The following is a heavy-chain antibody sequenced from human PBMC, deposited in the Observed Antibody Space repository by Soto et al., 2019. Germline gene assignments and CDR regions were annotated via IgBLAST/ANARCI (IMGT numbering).Heavy chain of an antibody. V-gene: IGHV3-74*01. CDR2: IKSDGSST. CDR1: GFTFSNFW. J-gene: IGHJ4*02. Sequence: PGGSLRLSCAASGFTFSNFWMHWVRQAPGKGLVWVSGIKSDGSSTRYADSVKGRFTISRDNAKNTLYLQMNSLSAEDTAVYYCARDRSGPIDYWGQGTLVTVSS. D-gene: IGHD6-19*01. CDR3: ARDRSGPIDY.